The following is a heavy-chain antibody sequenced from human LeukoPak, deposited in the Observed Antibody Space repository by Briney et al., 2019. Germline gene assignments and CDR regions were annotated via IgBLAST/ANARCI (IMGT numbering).Heavy chain of an antibody. Sequence: GGSLRLSCAASGFTFSSYEMNWVRQAPGKGLEWVSYISSSGSTIYYADSVKGRFTISGDNAKNSLYLQMNSLRAEDTAVYYCARSPPLELNYYYYGMDVWGQGTTVTVSS. CDR3: ARSPPLELNYYYYGMDV. D-gene: IGHD1-7*01. V-gene: IGHV3-48*03. CDR2: ISSSGSTI. CDR1: GFTFSSYE. J-gene: IGHJ6*02.